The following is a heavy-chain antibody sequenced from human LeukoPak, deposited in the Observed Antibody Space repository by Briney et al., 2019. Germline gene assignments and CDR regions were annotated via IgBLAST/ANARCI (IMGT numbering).Heavy chain of an antibody. CDR1: GGSISSSRYY. J-gene: IGHJ4*02. CDR3: ARGLYGGTY. V-gene: IGHV4-39*01. Sequence: SETLSLTCTVSGGSISSSRYYWGWIRQPPGKGLEWIGSIYYSGSTYYNPSLKSRVTISVDTSKNQFSLKLSSVTAADTAVYYCARGLYGGTYWGQGTLVTVSS. D-gene: IGHD4-23*01. CDR2: IYYSGST.